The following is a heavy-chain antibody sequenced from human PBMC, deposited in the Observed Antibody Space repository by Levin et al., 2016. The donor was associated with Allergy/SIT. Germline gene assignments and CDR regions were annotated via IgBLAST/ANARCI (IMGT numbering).Heavy chain of an antibody. CDR3: ARDGPNSGSSPLHPHY. J-gene: IGHJ4*02. D-gene: IGHD1-26*01. Sequence: GGSLRLSCAASGFTFSSYAMHWVRQAPGKGLEWVAVISYDGSNKYYADSVKGRFTISRDNSKNTLYLQMNSLRAEDTAVYYCARDGPNSGSSPLHPHYWGQGTLVTVSS. CDR1: GFTFSSYA. V-gene: IGHV3-30-3*01. CDR2: ISYDGSNK.